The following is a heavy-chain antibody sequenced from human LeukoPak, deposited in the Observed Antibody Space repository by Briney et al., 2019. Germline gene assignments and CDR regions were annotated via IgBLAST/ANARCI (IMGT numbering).Heavy chain of an antibody. V-gene: IGHV4-34*01. CDR3: ARGADSSGYYSIFYFDY. Sequence: SETLSLTCAVYGGSFSGYYWSWIRQPPGKGLEWIGEINHSGSTNYNPSLKSRVTISVDTSKNQFSLKLSSVTAADTAVYYCARGADSSGYYSIFYFDYWGQGTLATVSS. D-gene: IGHD3-22*01. CDR2: INHSGST. CDR1: GGSFSGYY. J-gene: IGHJ4*02.